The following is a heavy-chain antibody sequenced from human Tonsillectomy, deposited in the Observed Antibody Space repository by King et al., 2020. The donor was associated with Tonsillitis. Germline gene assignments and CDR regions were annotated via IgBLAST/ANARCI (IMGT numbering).Heavy chain of an antibody. Sequence: VQLVESGGGLVQPGGSLRLSCAASGFTFSSYAMSWVRQAPGKGLEWVSAISGSGGSTYYADSVKGRFTISRDNSKNTLYLRMNSLRVEDTAVYHCAKQNDGATSADSFDYWGQGTLVTVSS. CDR1: GFTFSSYA. J-gene: IGHJ4*02. CDR3: AKQNDGATSADSFDY. CDR2: ISGSGGST. V-gene: IGHV3-23*04. D-gene: IGHD4-23*01.